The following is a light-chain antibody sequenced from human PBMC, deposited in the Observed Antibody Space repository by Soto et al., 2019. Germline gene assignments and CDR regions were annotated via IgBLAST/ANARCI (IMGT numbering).Light chain of an antibody. CDR1: RSNIGAHT. J-gene: IGLJ1*01. V-gene: IGLV1-44*01. CDR3: AAWDDSLNGFV. CDR2: LDN. Sequence: QSVLTQPPSASGTPGQRVTISWSGSRSNIGAHTVNWYQQLPGTAPKLLIHLDNQRPSGVPDRFSGSKSGTSASLAISGLPSEDAADFYCAAWDDSLNGFVFGSGTKVTVL.